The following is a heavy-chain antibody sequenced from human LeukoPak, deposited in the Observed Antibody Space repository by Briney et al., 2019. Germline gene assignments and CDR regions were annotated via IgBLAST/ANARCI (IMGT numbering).Heavy chain of an antibody. J-gene: IGHJ6*02. CDR2: ISSSSSYI. Sequence: GGSLRLSCAASGLTFSSYSMNWVRQAPGKGLEWVSSISSSSSYIYYADSVKGRFTISRDNAKNSLYLQMNSLRAEDTAVYYCARDMGVRGYYGYYGMDVWGQGTTVTVSS. V-gene: IGHV3-21*01. CDR3: ARDMGVRGYYGYYGMDV. D-gene: IGHD3-10*01. CDR1: GLTFSSYS.